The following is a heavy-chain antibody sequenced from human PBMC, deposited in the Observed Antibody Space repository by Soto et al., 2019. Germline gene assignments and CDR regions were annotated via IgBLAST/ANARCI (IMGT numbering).Heavy chain of an antibody. D-gene: IGHD3-16*01. Sequence: QVQLQQWGAGLLKPSETLSVTCAVYGGSFSGYYWSWIRQPPGKGLEWIGEIGHGGGTIYNPSLETRVPISEDSSNNQFSLNVNSVTAADTAVYYCARHGGYYFDYWGQGAPVTVSS. V-gene: IGHV4-34*01. CDR2: IGHGGGT. CDR3: ARHGGYYFDY. CDR1: GGSFSGYY. J-gene: IGHJ4*02.